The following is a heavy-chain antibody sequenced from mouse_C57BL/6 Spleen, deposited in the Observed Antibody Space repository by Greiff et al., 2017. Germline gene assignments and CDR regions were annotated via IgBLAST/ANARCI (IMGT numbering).Heavy chain of an antibody. J-gene: IGHJ4*01. CDR1: GYTFPSYW. V-gene: IGHV1-69*01. Sequence: VQLQQPGAELVMPEASVKLSCKASGYTFPSYWMHWVKQRPGQGLEWIGEIDPSDSYTNYNQKFKGKSTLTVDKSSSTAYMQLSSLTSEDSAVYYCARRGYDYDYYYAMDYWGQGTSVTVSS. D-gene: IGHD2-4*01. CDR2: IDPSDSYT. CDR3: ARRGYDYDYYYAMDY.